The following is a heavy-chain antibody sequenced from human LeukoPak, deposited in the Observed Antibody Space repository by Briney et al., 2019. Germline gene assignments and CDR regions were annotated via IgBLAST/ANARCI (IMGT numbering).Heavy chain of an antibody. J-gene: IGHJ4*02. V-gene: IGHV3-13*01. Sequence: GGSLRLSCAASGFTFSICDMHWVRQAPGEGLEWVSVIETAGDSYYSDSVKGRFTISRENAKNSLYLQMTSLRAGDTAVYYCARGDSSGWGLDYWGQGILVTVSS. D-gene: IGHD6-19*01. CDR1: GFTFSICD. CDR3: ARGDSSGWGLDY. CDR2: IETAGDS.